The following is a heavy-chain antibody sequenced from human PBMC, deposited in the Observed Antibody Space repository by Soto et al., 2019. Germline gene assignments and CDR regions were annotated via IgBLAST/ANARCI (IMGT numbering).Heavy chain of an antibody. CDR3: AADSAYNYGDYAFDY. CDR2: IVVGSGNT. J-gene: IGHJ4*02. Sequence: QMQLVKSGPEVKKPGTSVKVSCKASGFTFTSSAVQWVRQARGQRLEWIGWIVVGSGNTNYAQKFQERVTITRDMSTSTAYMELSSLRSEDTAVYYCAADSAYNYGDYAFDYWGQGTLVTVSS. D-gene: IGHD4-17*01. CDR1: GFTFTSSA. V-gene: IGHV1-58*01.